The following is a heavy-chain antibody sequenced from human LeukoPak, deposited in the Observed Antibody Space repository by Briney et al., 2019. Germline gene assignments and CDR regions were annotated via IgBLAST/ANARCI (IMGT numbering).Heavy chain of an antibody. Sequence: SETLSLTCTVSGGSISNYYWSWIRQSPGKGLEWIGYIYYDGSTNYNPSLKSRVTISVDTPNNHLSLMLSSVTAADTAVYYCARYLHSSSWYEAFDIWGQGTMVTVFS. CDR2: IYYDGST. D-gene: IGHD6-13*01. J-gene: IGHJ3*02. CDR1: GGSISNYY. CDR3: ARYLHSSSWYEAFDI. V-gene: IGHV4-59*01.